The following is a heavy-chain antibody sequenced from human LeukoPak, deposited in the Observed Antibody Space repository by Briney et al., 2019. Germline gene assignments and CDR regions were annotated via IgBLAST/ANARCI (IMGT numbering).Heavy chain of an antibody. D-gene: IGHD2-21*02. CDR3: ARTSGGDCYPPDY. V-gene: IGHV4-34*01. CDR1: GGSFSGYY. J-gene: IGHJ4*02. CDR2: INHSGST. Sequence: TPSETLSLTCAVYGGSFSGYYWSWIRQPPGKGLEWIGEINHSGSTNYNPSLKSRVTISVDTSKNQFSLKLSSVTAADTAVYYCARTSGGDCYPPDYWGQGTLVTVSS.